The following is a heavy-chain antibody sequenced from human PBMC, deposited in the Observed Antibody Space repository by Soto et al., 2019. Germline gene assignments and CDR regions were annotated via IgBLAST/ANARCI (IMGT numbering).Heavy chain of an antibody. CDR3: ARDSVTDCSSTSCYGDWFDP. V-gene: IGHV1-69*04. CDR2: IIPILGIA. J-gene: IGHJ5*02. CDR1: GGTFSSYT. D-gene: IGHD2-2*01. Sequence: ASVKVSCKASGGTFSSYTISWVRQAPGQGLEWMGRIIPILGIANYAQKFQGRVTITADKSTSTAYMELSSLRSEDTAVYYCARDSVTDCSSTSCYGDWFDPWGQGTLVTVSS.